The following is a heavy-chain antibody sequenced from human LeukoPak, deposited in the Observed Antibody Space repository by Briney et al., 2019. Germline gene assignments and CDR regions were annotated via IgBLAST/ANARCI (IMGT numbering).Heavy chain of an antibody. CDR1: GFTFSDYY. J-gene: IGHJ4*02. CDR3: ARVGVITLLDYFDY. V-gene: IGHV3-11*04. CDR2: ISSSGSTI. D-gene: IGHD3-22*01. Sequence: PGGSLRLACAASGFTFSDYYMSWIRQAPGKGLEWVSYISSSGSTIYYADSVKGRFTISRDNAKNSLYLQMNSLRAEDTAVYYCARVGVITLLDYFDYWGQGTLVTVSS.